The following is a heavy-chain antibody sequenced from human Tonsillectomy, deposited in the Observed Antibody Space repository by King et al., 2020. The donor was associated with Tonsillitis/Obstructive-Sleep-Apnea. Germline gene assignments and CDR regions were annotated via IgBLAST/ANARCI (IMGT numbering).Heavy chain of an antibody. J-gene: IGHJ4*01. CDR1: GFTFSSYP. CDR2: ISYDGSGK. V-gene: IGHV3-30*04. D-gene: IGHD2-15*01. Sequence: QVQLVESGGGVVQPGRSLRLSCAASGFTFSSYPMHWVRQAPGKGLEWVAVISYDGSGKIYADSVKGRFTISRDSSKNTKYLQMNSLRVEDTALYYCARSHCRGGSCYYDHWGQGTLVTVSS. CDR3: ARSHCRGGSCYYDH.